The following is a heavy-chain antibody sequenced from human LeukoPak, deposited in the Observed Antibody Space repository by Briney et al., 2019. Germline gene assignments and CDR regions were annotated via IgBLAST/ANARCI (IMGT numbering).Heavy chain of an antibody. CDR2: INPSGGST. Sequence: ASVKVSCKASGYTFTSYYMHWVRQAPGQGLEWMGIINPSGGSTSYAQKFQGRVTMTRDTSTSTVYMELSSLRSEDTAVYYCARITYDYVWGSYSARDYWGQGTLVTVSS. D-gene: IGHD3-16*01. J-gene: IGHJ4*02. CDR1: GYTFTSYY. V-gene: IGHV1-46*01. CDR3: ARITYDYVWGSYSARDY.